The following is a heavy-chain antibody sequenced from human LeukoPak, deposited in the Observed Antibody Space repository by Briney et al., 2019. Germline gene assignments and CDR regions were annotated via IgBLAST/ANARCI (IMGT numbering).Heavy chain of an antibody. Sequence: PGGSLRXXXXASGFTXXXXXXXXVRQAPGXXXXXVTLIWXHXSNKXXXXSXKXXXXXXRDNSKNTLYLQMNSLRAEDTAVYYCARDATKYWEYFQHWGQGTLVTVSS. J-gene: IGHJ1*01. CDR2: IWXHXSNK. CDR3: ARDATKYWEYFQH. CDR1: GFTXXXXX. D-gene: IGHD2-15*01. V-gene: IGHV3-33*01.